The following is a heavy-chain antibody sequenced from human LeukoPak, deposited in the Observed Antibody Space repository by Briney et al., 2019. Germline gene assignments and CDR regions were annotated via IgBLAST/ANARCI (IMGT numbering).Heavy chain of an antibody. CDR2: IAPSSGTT. J-gene: IGHJ4*02. Sequence: ASVKVSCKASGYTFTSNYMHWVRQAPGQGLEWMGVIAPSSGTTSYAQKFQGRVTMTRDTSTSTLYMELSSLTSEDTAVYYCARSSGSSAVPFDYWGQGTLVTVSS. CDR3: ARSSGSSAVPFDY. CDR1: GYTFTSNY. D-gene: IGHD3-10*01. V-gene: IGHV1-46*01.